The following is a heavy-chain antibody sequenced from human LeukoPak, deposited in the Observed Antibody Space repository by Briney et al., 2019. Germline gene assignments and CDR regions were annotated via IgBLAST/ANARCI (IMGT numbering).Heavy chain of an antibody. CDR3: ARSYYYDSSGYSGDAFDI. Sequence: PGRSLRLSCAASGFTFSSYGMHWVRQAPGKGLEWVAVIWYDGSNKYYADSVKGRFTISGDNSKNTLYLQMNSLRAEDTAVYYCARSYYYDSSGYSGDAFDIWGQGTMVTVSS. D-gene: IGHD3-22*01. CDR1: GFTFSSYG. J-gene: IGHJ3*02. CDR2: IWYDGSNK. V-gene: IGHV3-33*01.